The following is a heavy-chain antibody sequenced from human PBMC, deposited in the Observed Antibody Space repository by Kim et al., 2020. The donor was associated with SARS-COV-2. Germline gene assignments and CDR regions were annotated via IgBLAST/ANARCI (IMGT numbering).Heavy chain of an antibody. J-gene: IGHJ5*02. CDR1: GYSFTSYW. D-gene: IGHD3-9*01. CDR3: ARHDVFYDILTAEGWFDP. CDR2: IYPGDSDT. V-gene: IGHV5-51*01. Sequence: GESLKISCKGSGYSFTSYWIGWVRQMPGKGLEWMGIIYPGDSDTRYSPSFQGQVTISADKSISTAYLQWSSLKASDTAMYYCARHDVFYDILTAEGWFDPWGQGTLVTVSS.